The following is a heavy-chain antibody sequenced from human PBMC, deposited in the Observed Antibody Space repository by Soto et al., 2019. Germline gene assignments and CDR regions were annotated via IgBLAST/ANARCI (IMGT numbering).Heavy chain of an antibody. Sequence: QVHLVQSGAEVKKPGASVKVSCNGSVYAFTTYGITWVRQAPGQGLEWMGWISTHNGNTNYAQKLQGRVTVTRATSTSTAYMALRSLRSDDTAVYYCARWRYVDYWGQGALVTVSS. D-gene: IGHD3-3*01. CDR1: VYAFTTYG. V-gene: IGHV1-18*01. CDR3: ARWRYVDY. J-gene: IGHJ4*02. CDR2: ISTHNGNT.